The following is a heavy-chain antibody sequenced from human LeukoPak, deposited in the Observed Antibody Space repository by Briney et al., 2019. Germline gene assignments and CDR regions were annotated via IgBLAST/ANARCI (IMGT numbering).Heavy chain of an antibody. CDR1: GFTFSSYG. Sequence: GGSLRLSCAASGFTFSSYGMHWVRQAPGKGLKWVAVISYDGSNKYYADSVKGRFTISRDNSENTLYLQMNSLRTEDAAVYFCAKDRIRLTTFGYYYYGMDVWGQGTRSPPP. D-gene: IGHD3-16*01. V-gene: IGHV3-30*18. CDR2: ISYDGSNK. J-gene: IGHJ6*02. CDR3: AKDRIRLTTFGYYYYGMDV.